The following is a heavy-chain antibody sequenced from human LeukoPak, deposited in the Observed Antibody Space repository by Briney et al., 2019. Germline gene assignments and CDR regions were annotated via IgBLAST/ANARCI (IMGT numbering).Heavy chain of an antibody. CDR2: IYYSGST. CDR3: ARRTGYYDGFDY. D-gene: IGHD3/OR15-3a*01. Sequence: ASETLSLTCTVSGGSISSYYWSWIRQPPGKGLEWIGYIYYSGSTNYNPSPKSRVTISVDTSKNQFSLKVSSVTAADTAVYYCARRTGYYDGFDYWGQGTLVTVST. J-gene: IGHJ4*02. V-gene: IGHV4-59*01. CDR1: GGSISSYY.